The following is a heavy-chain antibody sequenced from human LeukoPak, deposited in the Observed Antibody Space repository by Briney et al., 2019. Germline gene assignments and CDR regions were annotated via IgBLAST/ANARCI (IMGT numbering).Heavy chain of an antibody. CDR3: ARDGVHYDFWSGYYPAAFNI. CDR1: GFTVSSEE. Sequence: GGALRPSCGASGFTVSSEEMNCGRKAPEKGLEWVSYISSSGSTIYYADSVKGRFTISRDKAKHSLYLQMNSLRAEDTAVYYCARDGVHYDFWSGYYPAAFNIGGQGTMVTVSS. CDR2: ISSSGSTI. D-gene: IGHD3-3*01. J-gene: IGHJ3*02. V-gene: IGHV3-48*03.